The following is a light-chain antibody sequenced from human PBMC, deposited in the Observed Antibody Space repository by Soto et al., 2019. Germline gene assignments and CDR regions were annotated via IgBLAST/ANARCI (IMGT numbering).Light chain of an antibody. CDR3: QQSYSTPLT. V-gene: IGKV1-39*01. Sequence: DIQMTQSPSSLSASVGDRVTITCRASQSISSYLNWYQQKPGKAPKLLIYAASSLQSGVPSRFSGSGSGTDCTLTISSLQPEDFETYYCQQSYSTPLTFGGGTKVEIK. CDR1: QSISSY. J-gene: IGKJ4*01. CDR2: AAS.